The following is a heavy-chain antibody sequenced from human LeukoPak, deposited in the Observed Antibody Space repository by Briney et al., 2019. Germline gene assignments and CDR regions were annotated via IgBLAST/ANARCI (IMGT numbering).Heavy chain of an antibody. CDR1: GFSFSGYS. J-gene: IGHJ6*02. V-gene: IGHV3-21*01. CDR3: AKGATDGDFGDYYYYGMDV. Sequence: NPGGSLRLSCAASGFSFSGYSMNWVRQAPGKGLEWVSSITSSSSYIHYADSVRGRFTISRDNGKNTLYLQMNSLRAEDTAVYYCAKGATDGDFGDYYYYGMDVWGQGTTVTVSS. CDR2: ITSSSSYI. D-gene: IGHD2-21*02.